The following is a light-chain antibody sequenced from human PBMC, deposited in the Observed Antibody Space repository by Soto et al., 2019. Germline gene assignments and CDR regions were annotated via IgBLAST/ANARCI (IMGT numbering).Light chain of an antibody. Sequence: QSALTQPASVSGSPGQSITISCSGVSGDVGNYNLVSWYQQYPGKAPALLIYDVSKRPSGVPDRFSGSKSGNTASLTISGLQAEDEADYYCCSYAGSYTLVFGGGTKLTVL. CDR1: SGDVGNYNL. CDR3: CSYAGSYTLV. V-gene: IGLV2-11*01. CDR2: DVS. J-gene: IGLJ2*01.